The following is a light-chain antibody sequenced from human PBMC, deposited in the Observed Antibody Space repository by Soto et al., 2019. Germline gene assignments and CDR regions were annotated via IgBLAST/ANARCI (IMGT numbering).Light chain of an antibody. CDR1: SSDVGSYDL. V-gene: IGLV2-23*01. CDR2: EGT. J-gene: IGLJ3*02. Sequence: QSALTQPASVSGSPGQSITISCTGTSSDVGSYDLVSWYQQHPGKAPKLMIYEGTKRPSGVSNRFSGPKSGDTASLTISGLQAEDEAVYYCCSYAGGSTLVFGGGTKVTVL. CDR3: CSYAGGSTLV.